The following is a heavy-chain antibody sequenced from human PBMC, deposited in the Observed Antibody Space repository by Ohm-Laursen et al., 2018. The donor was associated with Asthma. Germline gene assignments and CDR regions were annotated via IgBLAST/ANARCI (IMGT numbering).Heavy chain of an antibody. D-gene: IGHD3-10*01. V-gene: IGHV4-30-4*01. J-gene: IGHJ2*01. CDR1: GGSISGSSDYY. Sequence: TLSLTCPVSGGSISGSSDYYWSWIRQPPGKGLEWIGYISYSGSTYYNPSLTSRLSISKDTSKNQFSLKLYSVTAADTAVYYCARDRVRGSSWHFDLWGRGTLVTVSS. CDR2: ISYSGST. CDR3: ARDRVRGSSWHFDL.